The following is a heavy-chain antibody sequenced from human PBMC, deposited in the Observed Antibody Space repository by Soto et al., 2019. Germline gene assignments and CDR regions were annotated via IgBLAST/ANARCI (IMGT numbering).Heavy chain of an antibody. CDR3: AAFSVDVSYYYGMDV. CDR2: IVAGSGNT. J-gene: IGHJ6*02. CDR1: GYPYTSYA. V-gene: IGHV1-58*02. Sequence: SGKVSCKASGYPYTSYAIQGLRQASGQRLEWIGWIVAGSGNTNYAQKFQERVTITRDMSTSTAYMELSSLRSEDTAVYYCAAFSVDVSYYYGMDVWGQGTTVTVSS. D-gene: IGHD3-10*01.